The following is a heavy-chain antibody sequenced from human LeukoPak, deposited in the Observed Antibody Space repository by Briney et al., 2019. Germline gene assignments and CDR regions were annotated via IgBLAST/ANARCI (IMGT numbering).Heavy chain of an antibody. D-gene: IGHD2-2*02. Sequence: GGSLRLSCAASGFTFSSYWMSWVRQAPGKVLEWVANIKQDGSEKYYLDSVKGRFTISRDNAKNSLYLQMNSLRAEDTAVYYCARARYCSSTTCYTSLYYMDVWGKGTTVTVSS. V-gene: IGHV3-7*01. CDR2: IKQDGSEK. J-gene: IGHJ6*03. CDR3: ARARYCSSTTCYTSLYYMDV. CDR1: GFTFSSYW.